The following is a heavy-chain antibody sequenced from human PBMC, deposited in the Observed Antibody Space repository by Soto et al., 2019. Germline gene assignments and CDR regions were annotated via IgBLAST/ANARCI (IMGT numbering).Heavy chain of an antibody. CDR3: ARGQLLLTRYYFES. V-gene: IGHV4-59*01. CDR1: DFSMISYD. Sequence: AGTXALAGTVADFSMISYDLIWIGHPPGKGLEWIGYISSSENTKYNPSIKSPVSISLNTYKNQFSLNLTFVTDAGTAFYYCARGQLLLTRYYFESWGQGTPVTVSS. CDR2: ISSSENT. J-gene: IGHJ4*02. D-gene: IGHD1-1*01.